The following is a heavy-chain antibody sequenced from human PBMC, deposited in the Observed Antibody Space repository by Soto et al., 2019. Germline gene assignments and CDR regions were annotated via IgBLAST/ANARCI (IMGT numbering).Heavy chain of an antibody. CDR1: GFTFSSYG. CDR3: AQDRMGAGVRGYFDY. J-gene: IGHJ4*02. V-gene: IGHV3-30*18. D-gene: IGHD3-10*01. CDR2: IIYDGSTK. Sequence: QVQLVESGGGVVQPGRSLRLSCAASGFTFSSYGMHWVRQAPGKGLEWVAVIIYDGSTKYYADSVKGRFTISRDNSKSTLYLQMNSLRAEDTAVYYCAQDRMGAGVRGYFDYWSQGTLVTVYS.